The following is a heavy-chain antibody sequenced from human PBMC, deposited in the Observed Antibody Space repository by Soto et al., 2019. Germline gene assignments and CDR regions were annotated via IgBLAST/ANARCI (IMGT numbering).Heavy chain of an antibody. Sequence: SGPTLVNPTQTLTLTRTYSGFSLRTTGVGVGWIRQPPGKALEWLGIFYWDDDKRYSPSLKNRLTLTNDISKSQVVLTLTNMDPVDTATYYCAHTWGLPFDYWGQGTLVTVSS. CDR1: GFSLRTTGVG. J-gene: IGHJ4*02. CDR2: FYWDDDK. V-gene: IGHV2-5*02. CDR3: AHTWGLPFDY. D-gene: IGHD3-16*01.